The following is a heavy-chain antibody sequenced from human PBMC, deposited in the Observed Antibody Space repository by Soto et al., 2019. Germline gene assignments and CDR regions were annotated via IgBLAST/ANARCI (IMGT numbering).Heavy chain of an antibody. D-gene: IGHD3-10*01. J-gene: IGHJ4*02. CDR2: ISAYNGNE. CDR1: GYDFSGYV. CDR3: ARDLDGSGSYCTDF. V-gene: IGHV1-18*01. Sequence: ASVEFPCKASGYDFSGYVFTWVRQVPGQGLEWMVWISAYNGNEKYAQWFQDRVTMTTDTSTSTASMELRTLRSHDTAVYFCARDLDGSGSYCTDFWGQGSLVTVSS.